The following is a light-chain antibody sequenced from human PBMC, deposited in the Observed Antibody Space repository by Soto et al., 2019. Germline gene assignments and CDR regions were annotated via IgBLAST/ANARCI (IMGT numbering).Light chain of an antibody. CDR1: QSVSSSY. V-gene: IGKV3-20*01. J-gene: IGKJ1*01. CDR3: QQYGSSPTT. CDR2: GAS. Sequence: EIFVTQSPAILSVSPGEGATLSCRASQSVSSSYLAWYQQKPGQAPRLLIYGASSRATGIPDRFIGSGSGTDFTLTISRLEPEDFAVYYCQQYGSSPTTFGQGTKVDI.